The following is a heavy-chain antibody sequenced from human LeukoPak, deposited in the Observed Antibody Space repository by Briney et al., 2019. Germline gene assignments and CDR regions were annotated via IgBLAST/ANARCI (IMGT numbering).Heavy chain of an antibody. Sequence: ASVKVSCKASGYTFTSYDINWVRQATGQGLEWMGWMNPNSGNTGYAQKFQGRVTMTRNTSISTAYMELSSLRSEDTAVYYCARSPDILTGENFDYWGQGTLVAVSS. J-gene: IGHJ4*02. D-gene: IGHD3-9*01. CDR2: MNPNSGNT. CDR1: GYTFTSYD. V-gene: IGHV1-8*01. CDR3: ARSPDILTGENFDY.